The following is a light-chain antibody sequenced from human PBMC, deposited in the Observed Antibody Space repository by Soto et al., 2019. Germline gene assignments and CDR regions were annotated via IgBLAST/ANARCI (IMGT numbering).Light chain of an antibody. V-gene: IGLV2-14*03. Sequence: QSALTQPASVSGSPGQSTTISCTGTISDVGGYNFVSWYQQYPGKAPKLMICDVSNRPSGVSNRFSGSKSGNTASLTISGLQAEDEADYYCSSFTGSNYVFGTGTKLTVL. J-gene: IGLJ1*01. CDR1: ISDVGGYNF. CDR3: SSFTGSNYV. CDR2: DVS.